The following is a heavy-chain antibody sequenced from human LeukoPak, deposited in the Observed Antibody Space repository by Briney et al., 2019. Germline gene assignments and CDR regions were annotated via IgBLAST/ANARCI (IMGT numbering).Heavy chain of an antibody. V-gene: IGHV3-23*01. CDR3: AKEFYYGSGSYYPLFDY. CDR1: GFTFSSYA. Sequence: PGGSLRLSCAASGFTFSSYAMSWVRQAPGKGLEWVSAISGSGGSTYYADSVKGRFTISRDNSKNTLYLQMNSLRAEDTAVYYCAKEFYYGSGSYYPLFDYWGQGTLVTVSS. D-gene: IGHD3-10*01. J-gene: IGHJ4*02. CDR2: ISGSGGST.